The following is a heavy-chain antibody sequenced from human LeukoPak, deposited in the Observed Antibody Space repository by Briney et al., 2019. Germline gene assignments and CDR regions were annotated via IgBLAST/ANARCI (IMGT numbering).Heavy chain of an antibody. CDR1: GFTFSNAW. J-gene: IGHJ4*02. Sequence: GGSLRLSCAASGFTFSNAWMSWVRQAPGKGLEWVGRIKSKTDGGTTDYAAPVKGRFTISRDDSKNTLYLQMNSLRAEDTAVYYCARAPDIVVVVAAISELDYWGQGTLVTVSS. D-gene: IGHD2-15*01. V-gene: IGHV3-15*01. CDR3: ARAPDIVVVVAAISELDY. CDR2: IKSKTDGGTT.